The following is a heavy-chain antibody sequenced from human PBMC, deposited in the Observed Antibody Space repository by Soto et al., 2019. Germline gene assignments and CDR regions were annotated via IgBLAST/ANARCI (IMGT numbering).Heavy chain of an antibody. Sequence: VKVSCKVSGYTLTELSMHWVRQAPGKGLEWMGGFDPEDGETIYAQKFQGRVTMTEDTSTDTAYMELSSLRSEDTAVYYCATESPIVGATAYYYGMDVWGQGTTVTVSS. D-gene: IGHD1-26*01. CDR2: FDPEDGET. V-gene: IGHV1-24*01. J-gene: IGHJ6*02. CDR3: ATESPIVGATAYYYGMDV. CDR1: GYTLTELS.